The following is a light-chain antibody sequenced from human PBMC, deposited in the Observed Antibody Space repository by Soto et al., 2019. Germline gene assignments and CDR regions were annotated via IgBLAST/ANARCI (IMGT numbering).Light chain of an antibody. Sequence: DIVMTQSPDSLAVSLGERATINCKSSQSVLYSSNNKNYLAWYQQKPGQPPKLLVYWASTRESGVPDRFIGSGSGTDFTLTISSLQAEDVAIYFCQQYYDNPRTFGQGTEVEIK. CDR1: QSVLYSSNNKNY. V-gene: IGKV4-1*01. CDR3: QQYYDNPRT. CDR2: WAS. J-gene: IGKJ1*01.